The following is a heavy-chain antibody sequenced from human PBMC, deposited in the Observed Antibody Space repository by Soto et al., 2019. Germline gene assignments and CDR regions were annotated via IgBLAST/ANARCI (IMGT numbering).Heavy chain of an antibody. V-gene: IGHV4-31*03. CDR1: GGSISSGGYY. CDR3: AREPGYCSSTSCYAGVGWFDP. CDR2: IYYSGST. D-gene: IGHD2-2*03. Sequence: TSETLSLICTVSGGSISSGGYYWSWIRQHPGKGLEWIGYIYYSGSTYYNPSLKSRVTISVDTSKNRFSLKLSSVTAADTAVYYCAREPGYCSSTSCYAGVGWFDPWGQGTLVTVSS. J-gene: IGHJ5*02.